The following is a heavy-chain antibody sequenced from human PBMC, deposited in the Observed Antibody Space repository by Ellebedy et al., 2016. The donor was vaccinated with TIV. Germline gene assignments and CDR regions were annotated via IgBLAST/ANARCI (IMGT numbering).Heavy chain of an antibody. V-gene: IGHV3-48*04. Sequence: GESLKISCAASGFSFSTYGMNWVRQAPGKGLEWLSYITSTSDTKYYADSVKGRFTISRDNPKNSMYLQMDSLRAEDTGVYYCARRVAGKASFDYWGQGTLVTVSS. D-gene: IGHD6-19*01. J-gene: IGHJ4*02. CDR2: ITSTSDTK. CDR3: ARRVAGKASFDY. CDR1: GFSFSTYG.